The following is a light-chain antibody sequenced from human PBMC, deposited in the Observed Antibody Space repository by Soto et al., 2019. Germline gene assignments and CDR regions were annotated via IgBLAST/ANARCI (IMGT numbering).Light chain of an antibody. V-gene: IGKV3-20*01. Sequence: EIELTQSPGTLSLSPGERATLSCRASQSVSGSQLAWYQHRPGQAPTLLIFDASRRATGIPDRFSGSGTGTDFTLTISRLEPEDFAVYYCQQYGKSPWTVGQGTRV. CDR3: QQYGKSPWT. CDR1: QSVSGSQ. J-gene: IGKJ1*01. CDR2: DAS.